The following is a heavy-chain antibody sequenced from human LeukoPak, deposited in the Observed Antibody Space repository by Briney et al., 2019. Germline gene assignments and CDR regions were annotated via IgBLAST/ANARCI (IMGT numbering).Heavy chain of an antibody. J-gene: IGHJ4*02. Sequence: PGGSLRLSCAASGFTFSSYEMNWVRQAPGKGLEWVSYISSSGTPIHYADSVKGRFTISRDNAKNSLFLQMNSLRAEDTAVYYCAREKTACGGDCYGSWGQGALVTVSS. CDR1: GFTFSSYE. CDR3: AREKTACGGDCYGS. V-gene: IGHV3-48*03. D-gene: IGHD2-21*01. CDR2: ISSSGTPI.